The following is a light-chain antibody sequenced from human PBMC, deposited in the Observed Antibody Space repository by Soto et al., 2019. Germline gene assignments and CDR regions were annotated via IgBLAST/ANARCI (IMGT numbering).Light chain of an antibody. Sequence: QSVLTQPASVSGSPGQLITISCTGTSSDVGAYNYVSWYQQHPGKAPKLMIYDVSNRPSGVSNRFSGSKSGNTASLTISGLQAEDEGDYYCSSYTSSSTVVFGGGTKLTV. CDR2: DVS. V-gene: IGLV2-14*01. J-gene: IGLJ2*01. CDR1: SSDVGAYNY. CDR3: SSYTSSSTVV.